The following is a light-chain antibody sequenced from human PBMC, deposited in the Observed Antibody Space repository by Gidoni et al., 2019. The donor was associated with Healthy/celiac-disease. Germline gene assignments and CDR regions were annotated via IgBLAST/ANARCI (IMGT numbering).Light chain of an antibody. CDR3: QQYNSYPYT. J-gene: IGKJ2*01. CDR1: QSISSW. Sequence: DIQMTQSPSTLSASVGDRVTITCRASQSISSWLAWYQQKPGKAPKLLIYKASSLESGVPSRFSGSGSGTEFTLTISSLQPDDFATYYCQQYNSYPYTFXPXTKLEIK. CDR2: KAS. V-gene: IGKV1-5*03.